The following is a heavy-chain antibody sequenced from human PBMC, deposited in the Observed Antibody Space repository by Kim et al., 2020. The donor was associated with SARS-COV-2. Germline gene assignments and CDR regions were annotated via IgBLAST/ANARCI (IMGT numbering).Heavy chain of an antibody. J-gene: IGHJ4*02. D-gene: IGHD3-16*01. CDR3: AKDRGRAGSYYDS. Sequence: YADSVKGRFTISRDNSKNTLYLQRDSLRGDDTAVYYCAKDRGRAGSYYDSWGQGTLVTVSS. V-gene: IGHV3-33*06.